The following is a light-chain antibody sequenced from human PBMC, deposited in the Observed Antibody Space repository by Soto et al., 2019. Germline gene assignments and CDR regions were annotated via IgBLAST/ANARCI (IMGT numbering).Light chain of an antibody. CDR3: RQGSHWPFT. J-gene: IGKJ2*01. V-gene: IGKV2-30*01. CDR1: AIVVNSAGNTF. Sequence: DIVMTQSPLSLAVTLGQPASISCRSSAIVVNSAGNTFLNWFQQRPGQSPRRLIYKASNRDSGVPDRFSGSGSGTDFTLMISRVEADDVGVYYCRQGSHWPFTFGQGTKLEIK. CDR2: KAS.